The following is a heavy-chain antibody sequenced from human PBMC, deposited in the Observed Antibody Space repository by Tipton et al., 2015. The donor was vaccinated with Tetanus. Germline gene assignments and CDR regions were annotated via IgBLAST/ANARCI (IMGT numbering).Heavy chain of an antibody. D-gene: IGHD1-26*01. CDR1: GASINAGGYL. CDR3: ARGLPREPSYLDY. Sequence: TLSLTCTVSGASINAGGYLWTWVRHHPGKGLEWIGNIYYTALTSYSPSLNSRVRIAVDTSKNQFSLSPTSVTAADSALYFCARGLPREPSYLDYWGQGKQVTVSS. V-gene: IGHV4-31*03. J-gene: IGHJ4*02. CDR2: IYYTALT.